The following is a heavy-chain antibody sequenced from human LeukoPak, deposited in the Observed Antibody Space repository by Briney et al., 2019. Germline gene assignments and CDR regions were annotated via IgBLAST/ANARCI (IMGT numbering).Heavy chain of an antibody. Sequence: SQTLSLTCAVSGGSISSGGYSWSWLRQPPGRGLEWIGYIYHSGSTYYNPSLKSRVTISVDRSKNQFSLKLSSVTAADTAVYYCPRGTSYTHYGMHVWGQGTTVTVSS. CDR2: IYHSGST. V-gene: IGHV4-30-2*01. CDR3: PRGTSYTHYGMHV. J-gene: IGHJ6*02. D-gene: IGHD2-2*01. CDR1: GGSISSGGYS.